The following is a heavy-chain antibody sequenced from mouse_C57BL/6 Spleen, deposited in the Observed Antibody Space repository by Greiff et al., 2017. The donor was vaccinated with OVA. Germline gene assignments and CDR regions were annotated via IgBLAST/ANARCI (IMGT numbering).Heavy chain of an antibody. CDR1: GFNIKDDY. D-gene: IGHD1-1*01. V-gene: IGHV14-4*01. CDR3: TSTVVGGFAY. CDR2: IDPANGDT. J-gene: IGHJ3*01. Sequence: EVQLQQSGAELVRPGASVKLSCTASGFNIKDDYMHWVKQRPEQGLEWIGWIDPANGDTEYASKFQGKATITADTSSNTAYLQLSSLASEDTAVYYCTSTVVGGFAYWGQGTLVTVSA.